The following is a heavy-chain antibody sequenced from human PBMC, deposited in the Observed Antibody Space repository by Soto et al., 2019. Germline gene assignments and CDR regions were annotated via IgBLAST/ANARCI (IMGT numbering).Heavy chain of an antibody. V-gene: IGHV1-69*13. CDR3: AGIEAAGYFDY. CDR1: VGPFSSYA. CDR2: IISIFGTA. J-gene: IGHJ4*02. Sequence: SVKVCYKAFVGPFSSYAISLVRQAPGQGLEWMGGIISIFGTANYAQKFQGRVTITADESTSTAYMELSSLRSEDTALYYCAGIEAAGYFDYWGQGTMVTVSS. D-gene: IGHD6-13*01.